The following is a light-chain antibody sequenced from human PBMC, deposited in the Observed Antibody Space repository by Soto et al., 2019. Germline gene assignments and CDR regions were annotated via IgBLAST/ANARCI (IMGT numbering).Light chain of an antibody. CDR3: QQYNSYPVT. V-gene: IGKV1-5*01. Sequence: DIQMTQSPSTLSASVGDRVTITCRARQSISSWLAWYQQKPGKAPKLLIYDASSLESGVPSRFSGSGSWTEFTLTISSLQPDDFAAYYCQQYNSYPVTFGQGTKVEIK. CDR1: QSISSW. J-gene: IGKJ1*01. CDR2: DAS.